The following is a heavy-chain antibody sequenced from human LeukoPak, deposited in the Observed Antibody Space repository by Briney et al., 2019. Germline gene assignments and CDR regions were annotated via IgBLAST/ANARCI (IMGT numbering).Heavy chain of an antibody. Sequence: SQTLSLTCTVSGVSIGSTHYYWGWIRQPAGKGLKWIGRVYFSGSTNYNPSLKGRVTISVDTSKNQFSLSLMSVTAADTAVYYCVKDGGHTALDPWGQGALVSVSS. D-gene: IGHD3-16*01. CDR1: GVSIGSTHYY. CDR2: VYFSGST. CDR3: VKDGGHTALDP. J-gene: IGHJ5*02. V-gene: IGHV4-61*02.